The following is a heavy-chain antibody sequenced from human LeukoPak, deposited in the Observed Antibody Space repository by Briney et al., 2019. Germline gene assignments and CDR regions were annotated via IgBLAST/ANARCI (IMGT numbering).Heavy chain of an antibody. CDR1: GGSISSGSYY. CDR2: IYYSGST. CDR3: ARHETRVLWFGELSD. V-gene: IGHV4-61*10. Sequence: PSETLSLTCTVSGGSISSGSYYWSWIRQPAGKGLEWIGYIYYSGSTNYNPSLKSRVTISVDTSKNQFSLKLSSVTAADTAVYYCARHETRVLWFGELSDWGQGTLVTVSS. J-gene: IGHJ4*02. D-gene: IGHD3-10*01.